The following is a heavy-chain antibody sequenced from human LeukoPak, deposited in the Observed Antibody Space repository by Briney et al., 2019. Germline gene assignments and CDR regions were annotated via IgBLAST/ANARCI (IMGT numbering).Heavy chain of an antibody. V-gene: IGHV5-51*01. CDR1: GYSFTSYW. CDR2: IYPGDSDT. D-gene: IGHD5-18*01. CDR3: ARVNTAKVRYFDY. Sequence: GESLKISCKGSGYSFTSYWIGWVRQMPGKGLGWMGIIYPGDSDTRYSPSFQGQVTISADKSISTAYLQWSSLKASDTAMYYCARVNTAKVRYFDYWGQGTLVTVSS. J-gene: IGHJ4*02.